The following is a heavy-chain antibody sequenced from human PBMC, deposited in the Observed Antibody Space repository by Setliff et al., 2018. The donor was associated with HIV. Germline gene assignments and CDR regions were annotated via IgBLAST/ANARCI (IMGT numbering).Heavy chain of an antibody. Sequence: GASVKVSCKASGGTFSSYAISWVRQAPGQGLEWMGGIIPIFGTANYAQKFQGRVTITADESTSTAYMELSSLRSEDTAVYYCARDYNWNYAWFDPWGQGTLVTVSS. D-gene: IGHD1-1*01. V-gene: IGHV1-69*13. CDR2: IIPIFGTA. CDR1: GGTFSSYA. J-gene: IGHJ5*02. CDR3: ARDYNWNYAWFDP.